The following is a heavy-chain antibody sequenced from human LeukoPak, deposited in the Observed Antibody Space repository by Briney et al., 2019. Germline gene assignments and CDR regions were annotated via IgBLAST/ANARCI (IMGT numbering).Heavy chain of an antibody. Sequence: ASVKVSCKASGYTFTSYGIGRVRQAPGQGLEWMGWISAYNGNTNYAQKLQGRVTMTTDTSTSTAYMELRSLRSDDTAVYYCARATYYYGSGSHMDVWGKGTTVTVSS. CDR2: ISAYNGNT. CDR3: ARATYYYGSGSHMDV. J-gene: IGHJ6*03. D-gene: IGHD3-10*01. CDR1: GYTFTSYG. V-gene: IGHV1-18*01.